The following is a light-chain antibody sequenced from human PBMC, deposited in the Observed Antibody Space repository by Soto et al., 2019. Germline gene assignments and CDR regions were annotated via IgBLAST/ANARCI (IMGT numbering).Light chain of an antibody. V-gene: IGKV2-28*01. J-gene: IGKJ1*01. CDR1: QSLLHSDGFNY. CDR3: MQSLQTPRT. Sequence: DIVMTQSPVSLPVTPGEPASVSCRSSQSLLHSDGFNYLDWYLQKLGQSPQLLIYLGSFRASGVPNRFSGSGQGTDFTLKISRVEAEDLGNYYCMQSLQTPRTFGQGTKVEFK. CDR2: LGS.